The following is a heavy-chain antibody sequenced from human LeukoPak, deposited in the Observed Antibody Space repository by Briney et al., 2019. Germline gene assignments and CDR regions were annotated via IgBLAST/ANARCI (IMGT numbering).Heavy chain of an antibody. Sequence: SETLSLTCTVSGGSISSSSYYWGWIRQPPGKGLEWIGSIYYSGSTYYNPSLKSRVTISVDRSKNQFSLKLSSVTAADTAVYYCARSPKGPRDFDYWGQGTLVTVSS. CDR3: ARSPKGPRDFDY. CDR1: GGSISSSSYY. J-gene: IGHJ4*02. CDR2: IYYSGST. V-gene: IGHV4-39*07.